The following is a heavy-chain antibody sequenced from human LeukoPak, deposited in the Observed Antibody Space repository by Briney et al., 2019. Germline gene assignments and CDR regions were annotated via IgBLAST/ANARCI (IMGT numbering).Heavy chain of an antibody. CDR3: AREVFGSTYYYDSSGYPYFDY. D-gene: IGHD3-22*01. J-gene: IGHJ4*02. CDR2: IYTSGST. CDR1: GGSISSYY. Sequence: SETLSLTCTVSGGSISSYYWSWIRQPAGKGLEWIGRIYTSGSTNYNPSLTSRVTMSVDTSKNQFSLKLSSVTAADTAVYYCAREVFGSTYYYDSSGYPYFDYRGQGTLVTVSS. V-gene: IGHV4-4*07.